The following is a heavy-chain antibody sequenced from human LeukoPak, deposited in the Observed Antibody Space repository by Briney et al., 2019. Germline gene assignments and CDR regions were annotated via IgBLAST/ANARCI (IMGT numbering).Heavy chain of an antibody. D-gene: IGHD6-6*01. J-gene: IGHJ6*03. V-gene: IGHV3-48*03. Sequence: GGSLRLSCAASGSTFSSYEMNWVRQAPGKGLEWVSYISSSGSTIYYADSVKGRFTISRDNAKNSLYLQMNSLRAEDTAVYYCAKTSSILPSYFYYYMDVWGKGTTVTVSS. CDR3: AKTSSILPSYFYYYMDV. CDR2: ISSSGSTI. CDR1: GSTFSSYE.